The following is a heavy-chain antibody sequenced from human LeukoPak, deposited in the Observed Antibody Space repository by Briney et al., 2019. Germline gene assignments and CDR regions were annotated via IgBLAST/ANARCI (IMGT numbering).Heavy chain of an antibody. CDR2: ISYDDSRT. CDR1: GFTFSDYG. CDR3: AKVSRYYSGSGSFYDPVAY. D-gene: IGHD3-10*01. Sequence: GGSLRLSCAASGFTFSDYGMHWVRQAPGKGREWVAVISYDDSRTYYADSVKGRFTISRDNSKRPLSLLINSRKTEDTAMYYCAKVSRYYSGSGSFYDPVAYWGQGTLVTVSS. J-gene: IGHJ4*02. V-gene: IGHV3-30*18.